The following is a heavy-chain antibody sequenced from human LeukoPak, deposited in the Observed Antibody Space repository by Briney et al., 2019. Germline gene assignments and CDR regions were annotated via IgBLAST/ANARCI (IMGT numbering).Heavy chain of an antibody. CDR3: ARPRAYYYDSSLGFDY. Sequence: GASLKISCKGSGSRFTSYWIGWVRQMPGKGLEWMGIIYPGDSDTRYSPSFQGQVTISADKSISTAYLQWSSLKASDTAMYYCARPRAYYYDSSLGFDYWGQGTLVTVSS. V-gene: IGHV5-51*01. CDR1: GSRFTSYW. D-gene: IGHD3-22*01. J-gene: IGHJ4*02. CDR2: IYPGDSDT.